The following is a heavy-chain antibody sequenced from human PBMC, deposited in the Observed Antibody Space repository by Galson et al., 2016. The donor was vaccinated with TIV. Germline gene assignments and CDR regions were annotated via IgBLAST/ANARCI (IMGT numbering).Heavy chain of an antibody. Sequence: CPIPGDSVSGHTAAWDWVRQSPSRGLEWLGRTYYTSKWNTQYAVSVKGRIIIRPDTSMNQVSLQLSSVIPDDTAVYYCSRGDWNYGMGGAMDVWGRGTTVTVSS. J-gene: IGHJ6*02. V-gene: IGHV6-1*01. CDR2: TYYTSKWNT. CDR3: SRGDWNYGMGGAMDV. CDR1: GDSVSGHTAA. D-gene: IGHD1-7*01.